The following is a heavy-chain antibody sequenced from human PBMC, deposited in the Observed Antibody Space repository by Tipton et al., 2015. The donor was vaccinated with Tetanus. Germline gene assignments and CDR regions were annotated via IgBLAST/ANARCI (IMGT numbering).Heavy chain of an antibody. D-gene: IGHD2-8*01. CDR1: GFTFSREW. J-gene: IGHJ6*02. CDR3: ARDREGDCANAVCFVGCMDV. Sequence: SLRLSCAASGFTFSREWMHWVRQGPGKGLEWVARTNADGSITSHADSVKGRFTISRDTVASTLYLQMNNLRADDTAVYYCARDREGDCANAVCFVGCMDVWGQGTTVTVSS. V-gene: IGHV3-74*01. CDR2: TNADGSIT.